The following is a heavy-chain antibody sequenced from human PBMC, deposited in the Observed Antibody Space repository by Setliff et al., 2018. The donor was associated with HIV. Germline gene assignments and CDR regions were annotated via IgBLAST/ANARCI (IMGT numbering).Heavy chain of an antibody. CDR3: ARYVRPPYYFDY. D-gene: IGHD3-10*01. CDR2: IFSGGDST. J-gene: IGHJ4*02. Sequence: PSETLSLTCTVSGGSISSYYWSWIRQAPGKGVEWVSVIFSGGDSTYYADSVKGRFIISRDNSKNTLYLQMNSLRAEDTAVYFCARYVRPPYYFDYWGQGALVTVSS. V-gene: IGHV3-53*01. CDR1: GGSISSYY.